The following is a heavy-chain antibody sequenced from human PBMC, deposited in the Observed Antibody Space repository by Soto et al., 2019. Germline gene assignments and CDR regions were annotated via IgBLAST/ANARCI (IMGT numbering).Heavy chain of an antibody. CDR3: ARGVIVHWELLGPPYYYYVDV. J-gene: IGHJ6*03. CDR1: GYTFTSYD. Sequence: ASVKVSCKASGYTFTSYDINWVRQATGQGLEWMGWMNPNSGNTGYAQKFQGRVTMTRNTSISTAYMELSSLRSEDTAVYYCARGVIVHWELLGPPYYYYVDVWGKGTTVTVSS. D-gene: IGHD1-26*01. CDR2: MNPNSGNT. V-gene: IGHV1-8*01.